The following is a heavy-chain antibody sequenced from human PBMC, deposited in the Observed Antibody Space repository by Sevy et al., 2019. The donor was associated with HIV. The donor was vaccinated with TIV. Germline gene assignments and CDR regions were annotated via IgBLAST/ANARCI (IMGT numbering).Heavy chain of an antibody. CDR2: IYYSGST. CDR3: ASSECGGDCHSPPPYFQH. CDR1: GGSISSSSYY. J-gene: IGHJ1*01. Sequence: SENLSLTCTVSGGSISSSSYYWGWIRQPPGKGLEWIGSIYYSGSTYYNPSLKSRVTISVDTSKNQFSLKLSSVTAADTAVYYCASSECGGDCHSPPPYFQHWGQGTLVTVSS. D-gene: IGHD2-21*01. V-gene: IGHV4-39*01.